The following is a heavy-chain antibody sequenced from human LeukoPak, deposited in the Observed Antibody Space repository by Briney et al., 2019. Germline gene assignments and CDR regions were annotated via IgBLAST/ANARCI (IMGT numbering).Heavy chain of an antibody. D-gene: IGHD2-2*01. CDR1: GGSISSSSYY. J-gene: IGHJ5*02. CDR2: IYYSGST. V-gene: IGHV4-39*07. CDR3: ARVYQNWFDP. Sequence: GSLRLSCAASGGSISSSSYYWGWIRQPPGKGLEWIGSIYYSGSTYYNPSLKSRVTISVDTSKNQFSLKLSSVTAADTAVYYCARVYQNWFDPWGQGTLVTVSS.